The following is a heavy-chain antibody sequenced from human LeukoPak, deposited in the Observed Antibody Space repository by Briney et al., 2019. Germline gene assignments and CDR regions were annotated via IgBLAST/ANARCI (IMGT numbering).Heavy chain of an antibody. D-gene: IGHD2-15*01. CDR3: ARVRVVVAATTGGTYYYYYMDV. CDR1: GYTFTSYG. Sequence: ASVKVSCKASGYTFTSYGTSWVRQAPGQGLEWMGWISAYNGNTNYAQKLQGRVTMTTHTSTSTAYMELRSLRSDDTAVYYCARVRVVVAATTGGTYYYYYMDVWGKGTTVTISS. CDR2: ISAYNGNT. V-gene: IGHV1-18*01. J-gene: IGHJ6*03.